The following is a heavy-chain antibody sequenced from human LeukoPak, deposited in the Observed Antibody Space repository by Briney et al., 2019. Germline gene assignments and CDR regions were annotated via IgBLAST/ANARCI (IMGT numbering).Heavy chain of an antibody. CDR3: ARVAATLSGSGWYY. V-gene: IGHV1-18*01. Sequence: ASVRVSCKASGYTFTSYGISWVRQAPGQGLEWMGWISAYNGNTNYAQKLQGRVTMTTDTSTSTAYMELRSLRSDDTAVYYCARVAATLSGSGWYYWGQGTLVTVSS. CDR1: GYTFTSYG. D-gene: IGHD6-19*01. J-gene: IGHJ4*02. CDR2: ISAYNGNT.